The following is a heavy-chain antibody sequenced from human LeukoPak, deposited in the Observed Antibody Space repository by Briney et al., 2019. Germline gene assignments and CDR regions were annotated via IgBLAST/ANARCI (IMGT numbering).Heavy chain of an antibody. CDR1: GFTFSSYA. J-gene: IGHJ2*01. Sequence: GGSLRLSCAASGFTFSSYAMSWVRQAPGKGLEWVSGISWNSGSIVYADSVKGRFIMSRDNAKNALYLQMNSLRAEDTALYSCAKDYCSSTTCGGYFDLWGRGTLVTVSS. V-gene: IGHV3-9*01. CDR2: ISWNSGSI. D-gene: IGHD2-2*01. CDR3: AKDYCSSTTCGGYFDL.